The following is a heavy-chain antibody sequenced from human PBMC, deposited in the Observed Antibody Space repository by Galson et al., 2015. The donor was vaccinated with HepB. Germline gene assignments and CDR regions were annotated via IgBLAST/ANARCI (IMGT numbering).Heavy chain of an antibody. CDR1: GFSLSTSGMC. V-gene: IGHV2-70*11. CDR3: ARISSRQLWSDFDY. D-gene: IGHD5-18*01. J-gene: IGHJ4*02. Sequence: PALVKPTQTLTLTCTFSGFSLSTSGMCVSWIRQPPGKALEWLARIDRDDDKYYSTSLKTRLTISKDTSKNQVVLTMTNMDPVDTATYYCARISSRQLWSDFDYWGQGTLVTVSS. CDR2: IDRDDDK.